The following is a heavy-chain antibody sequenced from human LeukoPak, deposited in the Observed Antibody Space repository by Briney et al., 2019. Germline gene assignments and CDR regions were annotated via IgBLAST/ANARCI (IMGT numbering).Heavy chain of an antibody. CDR1: GFTFSSYS. D-gene: IGHD4-17*01. Sequence: GGSLRLSCAASGFTFSSYSMNWVRQAPGKGLEWVSSISSSSSYIYYADSVEGRFTISRDNAKNSLYLQMNSLRAEDTAVYYCARDLMTTVTTVDYWGQGTLVTVSS. V-gene: IGHV3-21*01. CDR2: ISSSSSYI. J-gene: IGHJ4*02. CDR3: ARDLMTTVTTVDY.